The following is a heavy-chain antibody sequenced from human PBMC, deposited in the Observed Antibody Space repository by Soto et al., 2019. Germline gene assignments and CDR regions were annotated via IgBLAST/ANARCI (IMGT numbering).Heavy chain of an antibody. J-gene: IGHJ4*02. CDR3: AKDSLPGIAAAGTVY. CDR2: ISGRAVYT. V-gene: IGHV3-23*01. D-gene: IGHD6-13*01. Sequence: EVQLLESGGGLVQPGGSLRLPCVASGFTFSHYAMSWVRQAPGKGLEWVSVISGRAVYTDYTESVKGRFTISRDNSKNTLYLQMHSLTVEDTALYYCAKDSLPGIAAAGTVYWGQGTLVTVSS. CDR1: GFTFSHYA.